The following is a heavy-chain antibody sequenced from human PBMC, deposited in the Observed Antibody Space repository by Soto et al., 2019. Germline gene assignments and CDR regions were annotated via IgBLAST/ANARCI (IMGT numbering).Heavy chain of an antibody. CDR1: GFTFDDYA. CDR3: AKDTYIIVGGTHIDF. Sequence: EVHLVESGGGLVQPGRSLRLSCAASGFTFDDYAMHWVRQAPGKGLEWVSGISWNSDSTGYADSVKGRFTISRDNAKNSLFLQMNSLRAEDTVLYFCAKDTYIIVGGTHIDFWGRGTLVSVSS. V-gene: IGHV3-9*01. J-gene: IGHJ4*02. D-gene: IGHD1-26*01. CDR2: ISWNSDST.